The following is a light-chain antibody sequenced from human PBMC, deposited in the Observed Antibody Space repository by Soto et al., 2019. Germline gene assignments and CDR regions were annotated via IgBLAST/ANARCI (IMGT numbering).Light chain of an antibody. CDR2: AAS. Sequence: AIRMTQSPSSLSASTGDRVTITCRASQGISSYLAWYQQKPGKAPKLLIYAASTLQSGVPSRFSGSGSGTYFTLTISCLQSEDFATYYCQQYYSYPSITFGQGTRLEIK. J-gene: IGKJ5*01. CDR3: QQYYSYPSIT. CDR1: QGISSY. V-gene: IGKV1-8*01.